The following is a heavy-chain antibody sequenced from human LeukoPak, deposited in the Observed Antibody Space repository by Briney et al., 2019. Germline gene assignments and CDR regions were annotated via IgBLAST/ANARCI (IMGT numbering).Heavy chain of an antibody. Sequence: PSETLSLTCTVSGGSISSYYWSWIRQPPGKGLEWIGYIYYSGSTNYNPSLKSRVTISVDTSKNQFSLKLSSVTAADTAVYYCARRNVRRLQDYFDYWGQGTLVTVSS. D-gene: IGHD3-10*01. J-gene: IGHJ4*02. CDR2: IYYSGST. CDR1: GGSISSYY. V-gene: IGHV4-59*01. CDR3: ARRNVRRLQDYFDY.